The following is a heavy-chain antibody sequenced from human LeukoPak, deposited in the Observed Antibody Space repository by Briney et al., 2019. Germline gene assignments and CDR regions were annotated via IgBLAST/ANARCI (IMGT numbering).Heavy chain of an antibody. J-gene: IGHJ3*02. CDR1: GFTFSSYA. D-gene: IGHD2-15*01. CDR2: ISGSGGST. Sequence: QPGGSLRLSCAASGFTFSSYAMSWVRQAPGKGLEWVSAISGSGGSTYYADSVKGRFTISRDNSKNTLYLQMNSLRAEDTAVYYCATTDAIVVVVAATFGDAFDIWGQGTMVTVSS. CDR3: ATTDAIVVVVAATFGDAFDI. V-gene: IGHV3-23*01.